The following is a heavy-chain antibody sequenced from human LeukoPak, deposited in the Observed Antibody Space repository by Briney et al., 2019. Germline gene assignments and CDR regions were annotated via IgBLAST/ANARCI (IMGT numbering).Heavy chain of an antibody. J-gene: IGHJ6*02. CDR1: GGSISSYY. CDR3: ARDLSSGWRLNYYYYGMDV. Sequence: SETLSLTCTVSGGSISSYYWSWIRQPAGKGLEWIGRIYTSGSTNYDPTLKSRVTMSVDTSKNQFSLKLSSVTAADTAVYYCARDLSSGWRLNYYYYGMDVWGQGTTVPVSS. CDR2: IYTSGST. D-gene: IGHD6-19*01. V-gene: IGHV4-4*07.